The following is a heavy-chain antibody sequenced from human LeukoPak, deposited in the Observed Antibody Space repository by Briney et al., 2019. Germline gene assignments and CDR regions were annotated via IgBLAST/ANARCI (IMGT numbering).Heavy chain of an antibody. CDR3: ARDPYDSSGHYGMDV. CDR1: GGSMSTYY. J-gene: IGHJ6*02. CDR2: IHYSGTT. D-gene: IGHD3-22*01. V-gene: IGHV4-59*01. Sequence: SETLSLTCTVSGGSMSTYYWSWIRQPPGKGLEWIGYIHYSGTTNSSPSLRSRVTISVDTSKNQFSLKLSSVTAADTAVYYCARDPYDSSGHYGMDVWGQETTVTVSS.